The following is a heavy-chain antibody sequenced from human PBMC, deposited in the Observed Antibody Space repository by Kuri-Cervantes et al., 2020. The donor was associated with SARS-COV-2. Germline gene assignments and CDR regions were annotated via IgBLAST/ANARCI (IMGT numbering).Heavy chain of an antibody. CDR2: ISGSGVGT. Sequence: ETLSLTCAASGFTFSSFAMSWVRQAPGKGLEWVSSISGSGVGTYYADSVKGRFTISRDNSRNTLYLQMNSLRAEDTAVFYCARPDCTINGVCFMDVWGQGTTVTVSS. CDR3: ARPDCTINGVCFMDV. V-gene: IGHV3-23*01. J-gene: IGHJ6*02. CDR1: GFTFSSFA. D-gene: IGHD2-8*01.